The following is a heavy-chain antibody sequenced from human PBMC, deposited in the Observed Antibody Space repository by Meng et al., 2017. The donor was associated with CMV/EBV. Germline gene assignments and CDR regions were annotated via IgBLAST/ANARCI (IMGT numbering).Heavy chain of an antibody. V-gene: IGHV3-7*01. D-gene: IGHD2-2*01. Sequence: RYWMSWVGQAQGQGLEWVDNIKQDGSEKYYVDSGKGRFTISRDNAKNSLYLQMNSPRAEDTAVYYCASGYCSSTSCDYSSYYGMDVWGQGTTVTVSS. CDR2: IKQDGSEK. CDR3: ASGYCSSTSCDYSSYYGMDV. J-gene: IGHJ6*02. CDR1: RYW.